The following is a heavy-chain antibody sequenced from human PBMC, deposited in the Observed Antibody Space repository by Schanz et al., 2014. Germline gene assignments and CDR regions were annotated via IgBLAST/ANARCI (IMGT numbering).Heavy chain of an antibody. V-gene: IGHV3-7*01. CDR3: AREGEWGYDPPRH. CDR2: INQDGSEN. CDR1: GFTFSNYV. Sequence: EVLLVESGGASVQPGGSLRLSCAASGFTFSNYVMDWVRQAPGTGLEWVANINQDGSENYYVDSMKGRFTISRDNAKDSLYLQMNSLRAEDTAVYYCAREGEWGYDPPRHWGQGTLVTVSS. D-gene: IGHD5-12*01. J-gene: IGHJ4*02.